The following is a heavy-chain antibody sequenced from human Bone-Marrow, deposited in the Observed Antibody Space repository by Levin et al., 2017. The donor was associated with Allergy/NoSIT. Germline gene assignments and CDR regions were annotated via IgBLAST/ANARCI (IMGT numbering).Heavy chain of an antibody. CDR3: ARDTAGYYYGLDV. CDR1: GFPFSSYG. J-gene: IGHJ6*02. CDR2: IWSDGSTK. D-gene: IGHD3-10*01. V-gene: IGHV3-33*01. Sequence: LSLTCAASGFPFSSYGMHWVRQAPGKGLEWVALIWSDGSTKYFADSLKGRVTISRDNSKNTLYLQVNSLRGEDTAVYYCARDTAGYYYGLDVWGQGTTVTVSS.